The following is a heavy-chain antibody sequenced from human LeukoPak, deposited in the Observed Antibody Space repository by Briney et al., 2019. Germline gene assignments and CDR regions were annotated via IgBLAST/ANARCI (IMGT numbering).Heavy chain of an antibody. D-gene: IGHD5-18*01. CDR3: ARDRGYNYGFDY. J-gene: IGHJ4*02. V-gene: IGHV4-38-2*02. Sequence: SETLSLTCTVCGYSISSGYDWGWIRQPPGTGLEWIGSIYHSGVTYYNPSLKSRVTISVDTSKNQFSLKLSSVTAADTAVYYCARDRGYNYGFDYWGQGTLVTVSS. CDR2: IYHSGVT. CDR1: GYSISSGYD.